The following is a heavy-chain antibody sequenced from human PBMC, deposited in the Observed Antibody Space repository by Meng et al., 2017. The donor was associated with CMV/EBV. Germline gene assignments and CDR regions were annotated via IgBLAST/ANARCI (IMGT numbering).Heavy chain of an antibody. J-gene: IGHJ6*02. V-gene: IGHV4-59*01. CDR2: IYYSGST. Sequence: GSLRLSCTVSGGSISSYYWSWIRQPPGKGLEWIGYIYYSGSTNYNPSLKSRVTISVDTSKNQFSLKLSSVTAADTAVYYCARMTTYYYYGMDVWGQGTTVTVSS. CDR3: ARMTTYYYYGMDV. CDR1: GGSISSYY. D-gene: IGHD4-11*01.